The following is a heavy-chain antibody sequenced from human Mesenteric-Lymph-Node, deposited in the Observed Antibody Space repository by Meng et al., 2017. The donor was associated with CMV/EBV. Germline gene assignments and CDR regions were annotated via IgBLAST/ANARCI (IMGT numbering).Heavy chain of an antibody. Sequence: KVSCKGSGYTFSTYWIGWVRQMPGKGLEWVGLIYPGDSESRYRPSFQGQVTISADKSISTAYLQWSSLRASDTAMYYCARHEGYDFWSGYYTPFDYWGQGTLVTVSS. CDR2: IYPGDSES. CDR1: GYTFSTYW. D-gene: IGHD3-3*01. CDR3: ARHEGYDFWSGYYTPFDY. J-gene: IGHJ4*02. V-gene: IGHV5-51*01.